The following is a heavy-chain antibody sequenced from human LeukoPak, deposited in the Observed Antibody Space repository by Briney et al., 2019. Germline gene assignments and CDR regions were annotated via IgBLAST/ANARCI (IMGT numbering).Heavy chain of an antibody. D-gene: IGHD6-6*01. CDR1: GFTFSSYE. J-gene: IGHJ4*02. Sequence: GGSLRLSCAASGFTFSSYEMNWVRQAPGKGLEWVSYISSSGSTIYYADSVKGRFTISRDNAKNSLYLQMNSLRAEDTAAYYCARSSDRLTPPIDYWGQGTLVTVSS. V-gene: IGHV3-48*03. CDR2: ISSSGSTI. CDR3: ARSSDRLTPPIDY.